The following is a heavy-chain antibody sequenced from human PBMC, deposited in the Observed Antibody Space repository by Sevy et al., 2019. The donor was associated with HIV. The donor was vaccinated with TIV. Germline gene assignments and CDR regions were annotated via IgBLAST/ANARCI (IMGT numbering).Heavy chain of an antibody. J-gene: IGHJ6*02. D-gene: IGHD1-26*01. V-gene: IGHV3-30*18. CDR3: AKDGGVGATGYYYGMDV. CDR1: GFTFSSYG. CDR2: ISYDGSNK. Sequence: EGSLRLSCAASGFTFSSYGMHWVRQAPGKGLEWVAVISYDGSNKYYADSVKGRFTISRDNSKNTLYLQMNSLRAEDTAVYYCAKDGGVGATGYYYGMDVWGQGTTVTVSS.